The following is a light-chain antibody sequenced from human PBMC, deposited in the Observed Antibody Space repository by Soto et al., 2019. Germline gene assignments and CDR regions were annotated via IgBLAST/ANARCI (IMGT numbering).Light chain of an antibody. Sequence: QSALTQPASVSGSPGQSITISCTGTSDDVGGFDYVSWYQQRPGKAPKLMIYDVSKRPSGVPDRFSASKSGNTASLTISGLQAEDEADYYCLSYAGSYIYVFGTGTKLTVL. V-gene: IGLV2-11*01. CDR1: SDDVGGFDY. J-gene: IGLJ1*01. CDR3: LSYAGSYIYV. CDR2: DVS.